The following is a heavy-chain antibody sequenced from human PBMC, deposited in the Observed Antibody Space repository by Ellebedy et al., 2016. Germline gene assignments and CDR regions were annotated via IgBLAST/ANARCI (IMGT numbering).Heavy chain of an antibody. V-gene: IGHV3-21*01. J-gene: IGHJ3*02. CDR1: GFTFSSYS. CDR3: AREVSMIVVISAFDI. CDR2: ISSSSSYI. D-gene: IGHD3-22*01. Sequence: GESLKISXAASGFTFSSYSMNWVRQAPGKGLEWVSSISSSSSYIYYADSVKGRFTISRDNAKNSLYLQMNSLRAEDTAVYYCAREVSMIVVISAFDIWGQGTMVTVSS.